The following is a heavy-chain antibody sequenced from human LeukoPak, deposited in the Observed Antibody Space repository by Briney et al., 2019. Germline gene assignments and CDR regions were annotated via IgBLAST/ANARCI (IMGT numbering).Heavy chain of an antibody. D-gene: IGHD5-12*01. V-gene: IGHV3-23*01. CDR2: ISGSGETT. J-gene: IGHJ4*02. CDR1: GFSFSNFA. CDR3: AKDWAAGLRGYFDF. Sequence: GGSLRLSCAASGFSFSNFAMSWVPQAPGTGLECVSDISGSGETTYYADSAKGRFTISRDKSKNTLYLQMNSLRAEDSAVYYCAKDWAAGLRGYFDFWGQGTLVTVSS.